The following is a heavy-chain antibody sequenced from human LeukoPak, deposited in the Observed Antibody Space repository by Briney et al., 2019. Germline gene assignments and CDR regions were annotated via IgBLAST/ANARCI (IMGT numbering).Heavy chain of an antibody. V-gene: IGHV4-59*08. CDR2: IYYSGST. Sequence: SSETLSLTCTVSGGSISSYYWSWIRQPPGKGLEWIGYIYYSGSTNYNPSLKSRVTISVDTSKNQFSLKLSSVTAADTALYYCARSKCGSTSCYGGNWFDPWGQGTLVTVSS. CDR1: GGSISSYY. J-gene: IGHJ5*02. CDR3: ARSKCGSTSCYGGNWFDP. D-gene: IGHD2-2*01.